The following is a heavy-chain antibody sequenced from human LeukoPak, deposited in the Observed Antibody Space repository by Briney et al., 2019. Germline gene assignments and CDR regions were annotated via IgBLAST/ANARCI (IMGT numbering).Heavy chain of an antibody. CDR1: GFTFSSYA. V-gene: IGHV3-30-3*01. CDR2: ISYDGSNK. CDR3: ARVGY. J-gene: IGHJ4*02. Sequence: GGSLRLSCAASGFTFSSYAMHWVRQAPGKGLEWVAVISYDGSNKYYADSVKGRFTISRDNSKNTLYLQMNSLRAEDTAVYYCARVGYWGQGTLVTVSS.